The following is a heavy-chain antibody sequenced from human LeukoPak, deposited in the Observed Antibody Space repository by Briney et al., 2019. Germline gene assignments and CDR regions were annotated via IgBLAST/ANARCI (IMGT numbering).Heavy chain of an antibody. CDR1: GGSVGSDNSY. CDR2: IYADGSS. CDR3: ARGYYYRT. Sequence: SETLSLTCTVSGGSVGSDNSYWNWIRQPAGKALEWIGRIYADGSSNYNPSLKSRVTILVDTSKNQFSLRLSSMTAADTAVYFCARGYYYRTWGMGTLVTVSS. D-gene: IGHD3-10*01. V-gene: IGHV4-61*02. J-gene: IGHJ4*02.